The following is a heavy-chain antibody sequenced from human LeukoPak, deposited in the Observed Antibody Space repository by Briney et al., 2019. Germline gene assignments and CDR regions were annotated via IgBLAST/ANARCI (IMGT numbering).Heavy chain of an antibody. J-gene: IGHJ4*02. CDR1: GFTFSSYG. D-gene: IGHD5-12*01. CDR3: AKDPGYSGYDYYFDY. Sequence: GGPLRLSCAASGFTFSSYGMHWVRQAPGKGLEWVAVISYDGSNKYYADSVKGRFTISRDNSKNTLYLQMNSLRAEDTAVYYCAKDPGYSGYDYYFDYWGQGTLVTVSS. V-gene: IGHV3-30*18. CDR2: ISYDGSNK.